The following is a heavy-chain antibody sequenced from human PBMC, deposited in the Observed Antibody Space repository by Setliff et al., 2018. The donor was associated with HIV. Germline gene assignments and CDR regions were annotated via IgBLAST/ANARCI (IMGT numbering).Heavy chain of an antibody. CDR3: AKGSPRYDSRGHPDS. V-gene: IGHV3-9*01. Sequence: QPGGSLRLSCAASGFTFHEYAMHWVRQAPGKGLEWVSGVYWNGNNLGYAESVQGRFIISGDNAKKSLYLQMNSLRVEDTALYYCAKGSPRYDSRGHPDSWGQGTLVTVSS. J-gene: IGHJ4*02. CDR1: GFTFHEYA. D-gene: IGHD3-22*01. CDR2: VYWNGNNL.